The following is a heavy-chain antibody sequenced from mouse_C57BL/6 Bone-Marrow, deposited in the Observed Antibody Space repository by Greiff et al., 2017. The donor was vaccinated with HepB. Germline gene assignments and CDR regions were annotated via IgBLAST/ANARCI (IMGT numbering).Heavy chain of an antibody. CDR2: IYPGDGDT. D-gene: IGHD1-1*01. J-gene: IGHJ2*01. V-gene: IGHV1-80*01. Sequence: QVQLQQSGAELVKPGASVKISCKASGYAFSSYWMNWVKQRPGKGLEWIGQIYPGDGDTNYNGKFKGKATLTADKSSSTAYMQLCSLTSEDSAVYFCARPLYYGSSDGYFDYWGQGTTLTVSS. CDR3: ARPLYYGSSDGYFDY. CDR1: GYAFSSYW.